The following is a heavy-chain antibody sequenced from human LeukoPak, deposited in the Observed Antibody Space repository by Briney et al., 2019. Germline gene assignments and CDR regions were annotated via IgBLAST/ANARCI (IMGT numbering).Heavy chain of an antibody. V-gene: IGHV3-7*03. D-gene: IGHD2-15*01. Sequence: GGSMRLSCAASGFTFSSYWMSWVRQAPGKGLEWVANIKQDGSEKYYVDSVKGRFTISRDNAKNSLYLQMNSLRAEDTAVYYCASVLLRRYYFDYWGQGTLVTVSS. CDR1: GFTFSSYW. CDR2: IKQDGSEK. J-gene: IGHJ4*02. CDR3: ASVLLRRYYFDY.